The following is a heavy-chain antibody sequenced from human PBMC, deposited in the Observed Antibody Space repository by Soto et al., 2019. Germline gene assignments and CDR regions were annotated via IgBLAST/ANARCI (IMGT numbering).Heavy chain of an antibody. CDR2: ISDYNGNT. V-gene: IGHV1-18*01. CDR3: AREGYYSGSGSYSPPRYYGMDV. J-gene: IGHJ6*02. CDR1: GYSFTTYG. Sequence: QVQLVQSGAEVKKPGASVKVSCKASGYSFTTYGISWVRQAPGQGLEWMGWISDYNGNTNYEKKFQGRVTMTTDTSTRTAYMELESLRSDDTAVYYCAREGYYSGSGSYSPPRYYGMDVWGQGTTVTVS. D-gene: IGHD3-10*01.